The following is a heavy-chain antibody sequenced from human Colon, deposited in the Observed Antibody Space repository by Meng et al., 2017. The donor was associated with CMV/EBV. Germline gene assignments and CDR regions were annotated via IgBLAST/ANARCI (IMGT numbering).Heavy chain of an antibody. J-gene: IGHJ4*02. CDR2: ITISSTYI. V-gene: IGHV3-21*01. CDR3: ARGLGSGTRRGVDY. CDR1: GFTFSSYS. D-gene: IGHD1-26*01. Sequence: GESLKISCAASGFTFSSYSMNWVRQAPGKGLEWVSSITISSTYIYYADSVKGRFTVSRDNAKNSLYLQIKGLRAEDTAVYYCARGLGSGTRRGVDYWGQGTLVTVSS.